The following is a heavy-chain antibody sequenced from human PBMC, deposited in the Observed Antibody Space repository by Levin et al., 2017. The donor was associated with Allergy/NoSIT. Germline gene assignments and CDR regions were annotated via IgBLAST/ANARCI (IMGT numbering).Heavy chain of an antibody. V-gene: IGHV5-10-1*01. CDR3: ARPRYGTDIFDI. CDR2: IDPSDSYT. CDR1: GYTFTTYW. Sequence: ASVKVSCKGSGYTFTTYWISWVRQRPGKGLEWMGRIDPSDSYTNYSPSFQGHVTISGDRSINTAYLQWSSLKASDTAMYYCARPRYGTDIFDIWGQGTMVTVSS. D-gene: IGHD5-18*01. J-gene: IGHJ3*02.